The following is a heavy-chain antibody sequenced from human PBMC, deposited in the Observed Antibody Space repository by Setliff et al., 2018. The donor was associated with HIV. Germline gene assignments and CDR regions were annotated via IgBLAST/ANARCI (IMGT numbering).Heavy chain of an antibody. V-gene: IGHV1-18*01. CDR1: GYTFTSYG. Sequence: VASVKVSCKASGYTFTSYGISWVRQAPGQGLEWMGWISGYNGNTNYAQKLQGRVTMTTDTSTSTAYMELRSLRSDDTAVYYCAAIAAAALRGTFDIWGQGTMVTV. CDR3: AAIAAAALRGTFDI. D-gene: IGHD6-13*01. CDR2: ISGYNGNT. J-gene: IGHJ3*02.